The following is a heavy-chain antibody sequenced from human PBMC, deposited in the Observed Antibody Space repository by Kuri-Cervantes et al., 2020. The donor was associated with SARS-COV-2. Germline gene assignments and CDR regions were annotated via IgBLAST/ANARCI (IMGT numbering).Heavy chain of an antibody. Sequence: GESLKISCAASGFTFSNYWISWVRQAPGKGLEWVANIKQGGSEKHYVDSVKGRFTISRDDAKNSMYLQMNSLRAEDTAVYYCTTEGRGLLRGNYFDYWGQGTLVTVSS. V-gene: IGHV3-7*01. CDR3: TTEGRGLLRGNYFDY. J-gene: IGHJ4*02. CDR2: IKQGGSEK. D-gene: IGHD3-22*01. CDR1: GFTFSNYW.